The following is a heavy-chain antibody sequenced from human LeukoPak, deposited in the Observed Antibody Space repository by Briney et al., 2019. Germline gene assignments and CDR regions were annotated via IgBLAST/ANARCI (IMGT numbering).Heavy chain of an antibody. CDR2: VSGSGDTT. Sequence: GGSLRLSCAASGFPFSSYAMSWVRQPLGKGLEWVSGVSGSGDTTYYADSVKGRFTISRDNSKNTLYLQMDSLRAEDAAVYYCAKSDYYDESGHPSSFEYWGQGTLVTVSS. D-gene: IGHD3-16*01. CDR1: GFPFSSYA. CDR3: AKSDYYDESGHPSSFEY. J-gene: IGHJ4*02. V-gene: IGHV3-23*01.